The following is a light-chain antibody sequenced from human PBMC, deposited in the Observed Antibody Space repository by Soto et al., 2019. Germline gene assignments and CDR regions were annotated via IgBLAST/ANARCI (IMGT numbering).Light chain of an antibody. J-gene: IGLJ1*01. CDR1: SSDVGGYKY. Sequence: QSALTQPASVSGSPGQSITISCTGTSSDVGGYKYVSWYQLHPGKAPKLMIYGVSNRPSGISNRFSASKSGNTASLTISGLQAEDEADYYCQSYDGSISGSVFGPGTKSPS. V-gene: IGLV2-14*01. CDR3: QSYDGSISGSV. CDR2: GVS.